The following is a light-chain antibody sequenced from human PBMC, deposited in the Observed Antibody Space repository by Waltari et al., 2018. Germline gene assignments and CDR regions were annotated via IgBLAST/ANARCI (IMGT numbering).Light chain of an antibody. Sequence: SSELTQGPDVSVALGQTVKITCQGDSLRTSYASWYQVKPGQAPVLVLFGKEKRPSGIPDRIAGYSSGTTSSLTITGAQAEDEADYSCHSRKGSDNQLVFGGGTKLTVL. CDR2: GKE. CDR3: HSRKGSDNQLV. J-gene: IGLJ3*02. CDR1: SLRTSY. V-gene: IGLV3-19*01.